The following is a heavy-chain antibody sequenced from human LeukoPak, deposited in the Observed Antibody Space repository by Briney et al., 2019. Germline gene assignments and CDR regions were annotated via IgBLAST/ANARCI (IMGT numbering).Heavy chain of an antibody. CDR2: ISYDGSNK. CDR3: ARDRVYGSGSYWDY. D-gene: IGHD3-10*01. CDR1: GFTFSSYA. J-gene: IGHJ4*02. V-gene: IGHV3-30*04. Sequence: GGSLRLSCAASGFTFSSYAMHWVRQAPGKGLEWVAVISYDGSNKYYADSVKGRFTISRDNSKNTLYLQMNSLRAEDTAVYYCARDRVYGSGSYWDYWGQGTLVTVSS.